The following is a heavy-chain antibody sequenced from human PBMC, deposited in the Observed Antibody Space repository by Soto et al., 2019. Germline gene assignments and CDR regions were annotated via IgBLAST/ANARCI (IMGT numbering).Heavy chain of an antibody. V-gene: IGHV4-59*01. D-gene: IGHD3-22*01. CDR2: IYYSGST. J-gene: IGHJ4*02. CDR1: GGSISSYC. CDR3: ARVSKFYYDSSGYPPYFDY. Sequence: SETLSLTCTVSGGSISSYCWSWIRQPPGKGLEWIGYIYYSGSTNYNPSLKSRVTISVDTSKNQFSLKLSSVTAADTAVYYCARVSKFYYDSSGYPPYFDYWGQGTLVTVSS.